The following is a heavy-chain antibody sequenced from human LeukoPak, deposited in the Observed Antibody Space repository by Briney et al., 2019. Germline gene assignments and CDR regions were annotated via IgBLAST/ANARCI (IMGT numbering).Heavy chain of an antibody. D-gene: IGHD3-10*01. Sequence: GGSLRLSCAASGFTLSSYWMTWVRQAPGKGLEWVANIRRDGTQEHYVDSVEGRFTISRDNAKNSLFLQMNSLRAEDTAVYYCARGLLWFGEVPGDWFDPWGQGTLVTVSS. CDR3: ARGLLWFGEVPGDWFDP. J-gene: IGHJ5*02. CDR1: GFTLSSYW. V-gene: IGHV3-7*01. CDR2: IRRDGTQE.